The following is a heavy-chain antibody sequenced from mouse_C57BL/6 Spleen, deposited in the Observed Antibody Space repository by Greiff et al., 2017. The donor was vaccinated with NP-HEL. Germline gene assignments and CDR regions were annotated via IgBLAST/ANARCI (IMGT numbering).Heavy chain of an antibody. Sequence: VQLQQPGAELVMPGASVKLSCKASGYTFTSYWMHWVKQRPGQGLEWIGEIDPSDSYTNYNQKFKGKATLTVDTSSSTAYMQLSSLTSEDSAVYYCARSYDYDWYFDVWGTGTTVTVSS. V-gene: IGHV1-69*01. D-gene: IGHD2-4*01. J-gene: IGHJ1*03. CDR1: GYTFTSYW. CDR3: ARSYDYDWYFDV. CDR2: IDPSDSYT.